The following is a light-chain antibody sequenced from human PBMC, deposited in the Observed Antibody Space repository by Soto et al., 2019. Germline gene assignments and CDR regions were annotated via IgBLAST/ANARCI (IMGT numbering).Light chain of an antibody. Sequence: DIQMTQSPSSLSASVGDRVTITCRASQSISSYLNWYQQKPGKAPKLLIYAASSLQSGVPSRFSGSGSRTDFTLTVSSLQPEDFATYYCQQSYSMRTSGQGTKLEIK. V-gene: IGKV1-39*01. J-gene: IGKJ1*01. CDR3: QQSYSMRT. CDR2: AAS. CDR1: QSISSY.